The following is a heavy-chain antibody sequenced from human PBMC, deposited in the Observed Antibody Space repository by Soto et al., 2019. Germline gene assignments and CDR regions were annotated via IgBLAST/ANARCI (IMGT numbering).Heavy chain of an antibody. CDR1: GFTFSSYA. CDR2: ISGGGSTT. V-gene: IGHV3-23*01. CDR3: ARDQAAGGTISRYFQD. Sequence: EVQLLESGGGLVQPEGSLRLSCEASGFTFSSYAMSWVRQAPGKGLEWASGISGGGSTTYYADSVKGRFTISRDNSKNTMYLQVNSLRAEDTGVYYCARDQAAGGTISRYFQDWGQGTLVTVSS. D-gene: IGHD6-13*01. J-gene: IGHJ1*01.